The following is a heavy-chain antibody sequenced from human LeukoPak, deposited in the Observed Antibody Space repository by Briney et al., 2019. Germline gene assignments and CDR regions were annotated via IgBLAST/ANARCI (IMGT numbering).Heavy chain of an antibody. D-gene: IGHD2-15*01. V-gene: IGHV4-34*01. Sequence: SETLSLTCAVYGVSFSGYYWSWIRQPPGKGLEWIGEINHSGSTNYNPSLKSRVTISVDTSKNQFSLKLSSVTAADTAVYYCAVGYCSGGSCYSLDYWGQGTLVTVSS. J-gene: IGHJ4*02. CDR1: GVSFSGYY. CDR2: INHSGST. CDR3: AVGYCSGGSCYSLDY.